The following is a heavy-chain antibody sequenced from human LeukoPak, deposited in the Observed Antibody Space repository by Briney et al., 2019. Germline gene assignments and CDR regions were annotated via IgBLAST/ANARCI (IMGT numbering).Heavy chain of an antibody. J-gene: IGHJ4*02. D-gene: IGHD3-22*01. CDR2: IIPIFGIA. CDR1: GGTFSSYA. V-gene: IGHV1-69*04. CDR3: ARDSLGDGSGYYVY. Sequence: SVRVSCKASGGTFSSYAISWVRQAPGQGLEWMGRIIPIFGIANYAQKFQGRVTITADKSTSTAYMELSSLRSEDTAVYYCARDSLGDGSGYYVYWGQGTLVTVSS.